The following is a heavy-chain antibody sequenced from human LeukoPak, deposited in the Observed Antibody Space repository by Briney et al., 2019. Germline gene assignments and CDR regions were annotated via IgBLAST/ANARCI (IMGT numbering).Heavy chain of an antibody. CDR2: IYYSGST. V-gene: IGHV4-31*03. Sequence: SETLSLTCTVSGGSISSGGYYWSWIRQHPGKGLEWIGDIYYSGSTYYNPSLKSRVTISVDTSKNQFSLKLSSVTAADTAVYYCARDGSRRSANLLYYYYYGMDVWGQGTTVTVSS. J-gene: IGHJ6*02. CDR1: GGSISSGGYY. CDR3: ARDGSRRSANLLYYYYYGMDV.